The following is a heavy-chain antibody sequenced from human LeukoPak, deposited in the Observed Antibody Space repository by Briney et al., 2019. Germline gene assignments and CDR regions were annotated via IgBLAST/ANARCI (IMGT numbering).Heavy chain of an antibody. Sequence: GSLRLSCAASGFTFSNYGMHWVRPAPGKGLERVAVIWYDGSNKDYADSVKGRFTISRDNSKNMLYLQMNSLRAEDTAVYYCVKDGQWELLSRQGSYFDYWGQGTLVTVSS. D-gene: IGHD1-26*01. CDR1: GFTFSNYG. V-gene: IGHV3-30*02. J-gene: IGHJ4*02. CDR2: IWYDGSNK. CDR3: VKDGQWELLSRQGSYFDY.